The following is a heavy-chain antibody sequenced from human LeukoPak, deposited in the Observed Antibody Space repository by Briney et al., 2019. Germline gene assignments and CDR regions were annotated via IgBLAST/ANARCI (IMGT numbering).Heavy chain of an antibody. CDR3: ARERRVATLDY. CDR2: ISYDGSNK. J-gene: IGHJ4*02. CDR1: GFTFSSYA. V-gene: IGHV3-30*04. D-gene: IGHD5-12*01. Sequence: GGSLRLSCAASGFTFSSYAMHWVRQAPGKGLEWVAVISYDGSNKYYADSVKGRFTISRDNSKNTPYLQMNSLRAEDTAVYYCARERRVATLDYWGQGTLVTVSS.